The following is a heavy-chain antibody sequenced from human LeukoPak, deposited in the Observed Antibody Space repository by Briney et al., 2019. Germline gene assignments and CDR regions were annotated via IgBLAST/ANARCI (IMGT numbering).Heavy chain of an antibody. V-gene: IGHV3-48*03. Sequence: GSLRLSCAASGFTFSSYEMNWVRQAPGKGLEWVSYISSSGSTIYYADSVKGRFTISRDNAKNSLYLQMNSLRAEDTAVYYCARDLLVPAAYGGVDYWGQGTLVTVSS. J-gene: IGHJ4*01. CDR1: GFTFSSYE. CDR2: ISSSGSTI. D-gene: IGHD2-2*01. CDR3: ARDLLVPAAYGGVDY.